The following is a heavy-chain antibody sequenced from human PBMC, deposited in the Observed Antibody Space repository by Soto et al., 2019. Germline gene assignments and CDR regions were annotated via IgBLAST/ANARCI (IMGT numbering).Heavy chain of an antibody. Sequence: QITLKESGPTLVKRTQTLTLTCSFTGFSLSTSGVGVGWIRQPPGEALEWLAVIYWDDDKRYSPSLKSRLTITKDTPQNQVVLTATNMDTVDTATYDCEYSGEGVWGNGYGGLDHWGQGTLVTVSS. CDR1: GFSLSTSGVG. D-gene: IGHD3-10*01. J-gene: IGHJ4*02. CDR2: IYWDDDK. V-gene: IGHV2-5*02. CDR3: EYSGEGVWGNGYGGLDH.